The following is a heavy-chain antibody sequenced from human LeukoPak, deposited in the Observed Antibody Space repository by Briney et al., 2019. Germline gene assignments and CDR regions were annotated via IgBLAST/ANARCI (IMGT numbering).Heavy chain of an antibody. D-gene: IGHD5-18*01. J-gene: IGHJ4*02. CDR1: GYTFTGYY. V-gene: IGHV1-2*02. CDR3: ARMRWLDPKLYDY. CDR2: INPNSGGT. Sequence: GASVKVSCKASGYTFTGYYMHWVRQAPGQGLEWMGWINPNSGGTNYAQKFQGRVTMTRDTSISTAYMELSRLRSDDTAVYYCARMRWLDPKLYDYWGQGTLVTVSS.